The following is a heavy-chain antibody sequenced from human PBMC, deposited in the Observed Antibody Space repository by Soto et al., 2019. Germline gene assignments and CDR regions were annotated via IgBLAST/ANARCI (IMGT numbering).Heavy chain of an antibody. CDR2: ISGYNGNT. CDR1: GYSFTTYG. J-gene: IGHJ6*02. Sequence: QVQLVQSRGEVKKPGASVKVSCKTSGYSFTTYGISWVRQAPGQGLEWMGWISGYNGNTNYAQKLQGRVTMSTDTSTRTAQMAPRSLRSAGPAVCYCASEGPAPYYYYGMDDWGQGRTVTFS. V-gene: IGHV1-18*01. CDR3: ASEGPAPYYYYGMDD.